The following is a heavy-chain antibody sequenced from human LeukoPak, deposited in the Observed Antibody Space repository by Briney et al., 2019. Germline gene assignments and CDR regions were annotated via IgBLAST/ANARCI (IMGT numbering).Heavy chain of an antibody. CDR2: ISGSGDTT. D-gene: IGHD1-26*01. V-gene: IGHV3-23*01. Sequence: PWGSLRLSCAASGCTFSSYAMNWVRQPPGKGLEWVPFISGSGDTTYYADSVKGRFTISRDSSKNTLYLQMNSLRAEDTAVYYCAKSRGESRGASNYWGQGTLVTVSS. CDR1: GCTFSSYA. J-gene: IGHJ4*02. CDR3: AKSRGESRGASNY.